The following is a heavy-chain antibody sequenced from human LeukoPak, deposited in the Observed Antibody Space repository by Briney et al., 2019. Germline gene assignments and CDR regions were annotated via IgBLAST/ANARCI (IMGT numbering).Heavy chain of an antibody. J-gene: IGHJ4*02. CDR1: GYTFTGYY. CDR2: INPNSGGT. V-gene: IGHV1-2*06. CDR3: AKTEYDFWSGYYFDY. Sequence: ASVKVSCKASGYTFTGYYMHWVRQAPGQGLEWMGRINPNSGGTNYAQKFQGRVTMTRDTSISTAYMELSRLRSDDTAVYYCAKTEYDFWSGYYFDYWGQGTLVTVSS. D-gene: IGHD3-3*01.